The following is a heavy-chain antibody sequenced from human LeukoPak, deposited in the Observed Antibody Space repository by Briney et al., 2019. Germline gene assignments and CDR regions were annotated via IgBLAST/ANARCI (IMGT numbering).Heavy chain of an antibody. V-gene: IGHV3-30-3*02. CDR3: ANDAAQEQLSNLFYGMDV. J-gene: IGHJ6*02. D-gene: IGHD6-13*01. Sequence: PGGSLRPSCAASGFMFSNCAMHWVRQAPGKGLEWVAFRSYDGSKKYYADSVKGRFTISRDNSKNTLYLQMNSLRAEDTAVYYCANDAAQEQLSNLFYGMDVWGQGTTVTVSS. CDR1: GFMFSNCA. CDR2: RSYDGSKK.